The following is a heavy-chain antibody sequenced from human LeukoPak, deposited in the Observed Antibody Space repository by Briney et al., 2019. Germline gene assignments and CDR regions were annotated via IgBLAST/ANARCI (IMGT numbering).Heavy chain of an antibody. Sequence: SVKVSCKASGYTFTSYGISWVRQAPGQGLEWMGGIIPIFGTANYAQKFQGRVTITADESTSTAYMELSSLRSEDTAVYYCARGIAAAASDPWGQGTLVTVSS. J-gene: IGHJ5*02. CDR1: GYTFTSYG. CDR2: IIPIFGTA. D-gene: IGHD6-13*01. V-gene: IGHV1-69*13. CDR3: ARGIAAAASDP.